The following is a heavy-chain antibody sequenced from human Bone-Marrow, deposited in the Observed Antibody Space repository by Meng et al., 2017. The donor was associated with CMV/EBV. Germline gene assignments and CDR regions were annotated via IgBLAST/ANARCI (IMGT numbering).Heavy chain of an antibody. V-gene: IGHV3-15*01. J-gene: IGHJ4*02. CDR2: IKSKTDGGTT. CDR1: GFTFSSYG. CDR3: TTDFLDCSSTSCMDY. D-gene: IGHD2-2*01. Sequence: GESLKISCAASGFTFSSYGMHWVRQAPGKGLEWVGRIKSKTDGGTTDYAAPVKGRFTISRDDSKNTLYLQMNSLKTEDTAVYYCTTDFLDCSSTSCMDYWGQGTLVTGSS.